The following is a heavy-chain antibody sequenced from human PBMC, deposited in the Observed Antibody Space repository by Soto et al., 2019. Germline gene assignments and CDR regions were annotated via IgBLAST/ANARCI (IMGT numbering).Heavy chain of an antibody. J-gene: IGHJ6*02. CDR3: ARALIQLWPHYYYGMDV. CDR1: GGSISSSSYY. CDR2: IYYSGST. Sequence: PSETLSLTCTVSGGSISSSSYYWGWIRQPPGKGLEWIGSIYYSGSTYYNPSLKSRVTISVDTSKNQFSLKQTSVTAADTAVYYCARALIQLWPHYYYGMDVWGQGTTVTVSS. V-gene: IGHV4-39*07. D-gene: IGHD5-18*01.